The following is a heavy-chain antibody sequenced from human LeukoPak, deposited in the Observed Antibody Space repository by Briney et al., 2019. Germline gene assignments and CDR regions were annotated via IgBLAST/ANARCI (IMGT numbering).Heavy chain of an antibody. CDR1: GGSANSYY. D-gene: IGHD7-27*01. J-gene: IGHJ3*02. CDR3: AKILGSGVWYGFDI. CDR2: IYTTGRT. Sequence: SETLSLTCSVSGGSANSYYWSWIRQPPGKGLEWIGYIYTTGRTNYNPSLKSRVTISVDTSKNQFSLKLSSVTAADTAVYYCAKILGSGVWYGFDIWGQGTMVTVSS. V-gene: IGHV4-4*09.